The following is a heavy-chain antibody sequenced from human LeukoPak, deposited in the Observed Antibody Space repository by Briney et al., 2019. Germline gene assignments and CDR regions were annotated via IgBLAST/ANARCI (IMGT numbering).Heavy chain of an antibody. V-gene: IGHV3-11*01. CDR1: GFTFSDSY. CDR3: ARDFGGYEDY. D-gene: IGHD5-12*01. CDR2: ISTSGGTT. J-gene: IGHJ4*02. Sequence: GGSLRLSRAASGFTFSDSYITWIRQAPGKGLEWISYISTSGGTTYYADSLKGRLTISRDNAKNSLYLQMNSLRVEDTAVYYCARDFGGYEDYWGQGTLVTVSS.